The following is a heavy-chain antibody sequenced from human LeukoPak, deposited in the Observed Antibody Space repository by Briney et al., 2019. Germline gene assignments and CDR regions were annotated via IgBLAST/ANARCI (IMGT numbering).Heavy chain of an antibody. CDR1: GGSFSGYY. CDR3: ARAPRGYCSSTSCPYYYYGMDV. V-gene: IGHV4-34*01. J-gene: IGHJ6*04. Sequence: SETLSLTCAVYGGSFSGYYCSWIRQPPGKGLEWIGEINHSGSTNYNPSLKSRVTISVDTSKNQFSLKLSSVTAADTAVYYCARAPRGYCSSTSCPYYYYGMDVWGKGTTVTVSS. CDR2: INHSGST. D-gene: IGHD2-2*01.